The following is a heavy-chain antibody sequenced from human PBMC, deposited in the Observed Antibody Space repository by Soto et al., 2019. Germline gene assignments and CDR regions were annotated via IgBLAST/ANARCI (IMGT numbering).Heavy chain of an antibody. J-gene: IGHJ4*02. CDR3: ARSGGSCYYVDF. Sequence: SETLSLTCTVSGGSISSGDYYWGWFRQPPGKGLEWIGSIYPSANHNYHPHLTGRVTMSIDTSKNHFSLKLSSVTAADPAVYYWARSGGSCYYVDFWGQGTLVSVS. CDR1: GGSISSGDYY. CDR2: IYPSANH. V-gene: IGHV4-39*02. D-gene: IGHD3-16*01.